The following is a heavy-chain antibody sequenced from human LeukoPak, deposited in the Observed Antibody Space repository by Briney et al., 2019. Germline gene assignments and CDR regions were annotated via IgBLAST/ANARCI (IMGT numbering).Heavy chain of an antibody. D-gene: IGHD3-22*01. J-gene: IGHJ4*02. V-gene: IGHV3-30*18. Sequence: PGGSLRLSCAASGFTFSSYGMHWVRQAPGKGLEWVAVISYDGSNKYYADSVKGRFTISRDNSKNTLYLQMNSLRAEDTAVYYCAKIVDSSGQTEIDYWGQGTLVTVSS. CDR1: GFTFSSYG. CDR3: AKIVDSSGQTEIDY. CDR2: ISYDGSNK.